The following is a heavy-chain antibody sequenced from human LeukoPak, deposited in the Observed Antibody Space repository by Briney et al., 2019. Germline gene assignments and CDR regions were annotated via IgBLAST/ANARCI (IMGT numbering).Heavy chain of an antibody. CDR1: GYSITSGYY. D-gene: IGHD2-2*01. V-gene: IGHV4-61*02. CDR3: AREEVVVVPAALYYYYYYMDV. CDR2: IYTSGST. J-gene: IGHJ6*03. Sequence: SETLSLTCSVSGYSITSGYYWSWIRQPAGKGLEWIGRIYTSGSTNYNPSLKSRVIISVDTSKNQFSLKLSSVTAADTAVYYCAREEVVVVPAALYYYYYYMDVWGKGTTVTVSS.